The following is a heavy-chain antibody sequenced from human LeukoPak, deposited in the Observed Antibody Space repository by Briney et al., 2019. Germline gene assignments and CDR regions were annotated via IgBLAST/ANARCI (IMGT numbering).Heavy chain of an antibody. CDR2: ISWNSGSI. Sequence: PGRSLRLSCAASGFTFDDYAMHWVRQAPGKGLEWVSGISWNSGSIGYADSVKGRFTISRDNAKNSLYLQMNSLRAEDTALYYCAKGDEWELPHYFDYWGQGTLVTVSS. CDR3: AKGDEWELPHYFDY. J-gene: IGHJ4*02. CDR1: GFTFDDYA. D-gene: IGHD1-26*01. V-gene: IGHV3-9*01.